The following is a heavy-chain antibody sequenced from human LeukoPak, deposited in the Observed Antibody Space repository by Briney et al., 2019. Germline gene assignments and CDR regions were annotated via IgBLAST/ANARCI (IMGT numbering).Heavy chain of an antibody. Sequence: GGSLRLSCAASGFTFSSYEMNWVRQAPGKGLEWVSYISSSGSTIYYADSVKGRFTISRDNAKNSLYLQMNSLRVEDMALYFCTKDTWASSGYGFDIWGQGTMVTVSS. CDR3: TKDTWASSGYGFDI. CDR2: ISSSGSTI. V-gene: IGHV3-48*03. D-gene: IGHD3-22*01. J-gene: IGHJ3*02. CDR1: GFTFSSYE.